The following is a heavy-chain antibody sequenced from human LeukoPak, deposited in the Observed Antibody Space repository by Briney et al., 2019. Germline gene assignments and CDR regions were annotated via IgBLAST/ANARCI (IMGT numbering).Heavy chain of an antibody. Sequence: PSQTLSLTCTVSGGSISSGGYSWSWIRQHPVKGLEWIGYIYYSGSTYYNPSLKSRVTISVDTSKNQFSLKLSSVTAADTAVYYCARGGSRYYDSSGSGYFDYWGQGTLVTVSS. CDR3: ARGGSRYYDSSGSGYFDY. CDR1: GGSISSGGYS. V-gene: IGHV4-31*03. D-gene: IGHD3-22*01. J-gene: IGHJ4*02. CDR2: IYYSGST.